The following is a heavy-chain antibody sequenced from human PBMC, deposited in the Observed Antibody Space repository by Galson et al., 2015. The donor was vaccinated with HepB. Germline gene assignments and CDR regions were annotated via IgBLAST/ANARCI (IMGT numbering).Heavy chain of an antibody. CDR3: ARSTGGYCSSTSCYVP. J-gene: IGHJ5*02. D-gene: IGHD2-2*01. CDR2: INHSGST. CDR1: GGSFSGYY. Sequence: ETLSLTCAVYGGSFSGYYWSWIHQPPGKGLEWIGEINHSGSTNYNPSLKSRVTISVDTSKNQFSLKLSSVTAADTAVYYCARSTGGYCSSTSCYVPWGQGTLVTVSS. V-gene: IGHV4-34*01.